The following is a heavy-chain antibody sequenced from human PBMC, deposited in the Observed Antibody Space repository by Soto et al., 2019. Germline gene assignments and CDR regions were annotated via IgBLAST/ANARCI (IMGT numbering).Heavy chain of an antibody. CDR1: GYTFTSYC. CDR2: INPNSGGT. J-gene: IGHJ6*02. D-gene: IGHD2-15*01. V-gene: IGHV1-2*04. Sequence: GASVKVSCKASGYTFTSYCMHWVRQAPGQGLEWMGIINPNSGGTNYAQKFQGWVTMTRDTSISTAYMELSRLRSDDTAVYYCAREGCSGGSCYLDYYYGMDVWGQGTTVTVSS. CDR3: AREGCSGGSCYLDYYYGMDV.